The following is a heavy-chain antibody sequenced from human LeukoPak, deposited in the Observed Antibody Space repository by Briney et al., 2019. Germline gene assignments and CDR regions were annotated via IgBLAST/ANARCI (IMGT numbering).Heavy chain of an antibody. J-gene: IGHJ6*03. CDR2: ISSSSSYI. CDR3: ARAAYCSGASCYYYYYMDV. CDR1: RFTFSTFS. D-gene: IGHD2-15*01. Sequence: GGSLRLSCAASRFTFSTFSMNWVRQAPGKGLEWVSSISSSSSYIYYADSVKGRFTISRDNAKNSLYLQMNSLRAEDTAVYYCARAAYCSGASCYYYYYMDVWGKGTTVTVSS. V-gene: IGHV3-21*01.